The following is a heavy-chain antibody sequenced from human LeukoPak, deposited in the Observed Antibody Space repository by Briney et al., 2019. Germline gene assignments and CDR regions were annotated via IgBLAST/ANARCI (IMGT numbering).Heavy chain of an antibody. J-gene: IGHJ4*02. D-gene: IGHD3-16*01. CDR3: ARDAFGGAKAYFDY. V-gene: IGHV1-18*04. CDR2: ISAYNGNT. Sequence: EASVKVSCKASGYTFTSYGISWVRQAPGQGLEWMGWISAYNGNTNYAQKLQGRVTMTTDTSTSTAYMELRSLRSDDTAVYYCARDAFGGAKAYFDYWGQGTLVIVSS. CDR1: GYTFTSYG.